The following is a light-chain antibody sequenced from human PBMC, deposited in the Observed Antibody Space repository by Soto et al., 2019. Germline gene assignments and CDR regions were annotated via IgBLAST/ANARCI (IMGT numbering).Light chain of an antibody. CDR1: SSEISGYNH. J-gene: IGLJ1*01. V-gene: IGLV2-14*03. Sequence: PAAVFRSPGATIVRRCPGESSEISGYNHVSWYQQHPGKAPQLMIYDVSNRPSGVSYRFSGSKSGNTASLTISGLQAEDEADYYYSSWTTSRTPLYVFGTRTKVTAL. CDR3: SSWTTSRTPLYV. CDR2: DVS.